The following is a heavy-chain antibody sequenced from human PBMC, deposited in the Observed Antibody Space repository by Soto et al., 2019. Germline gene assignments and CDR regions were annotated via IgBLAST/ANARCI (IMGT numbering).Heavy chain of an antibody. D-gene: IGHD3-10*01. CDR1: GFTFSSYA. J-gene: IGHJ4*02. Sequence: GGSLRLSCAASGFTFSSYAMSWVRQAPGKGLEWVSAISGSGGSTYYADSVKGRFTISRDNSKNTLYLQMNSLRAEDTAVYYCAKEMTYYYGSGSYGIGGSDYWGQGTLVTVSS. V-gene: IGHV3-23*01. CDR3: AKEMTYYYGSGSYGIGGSDY. CDR2: ISGSGGST.